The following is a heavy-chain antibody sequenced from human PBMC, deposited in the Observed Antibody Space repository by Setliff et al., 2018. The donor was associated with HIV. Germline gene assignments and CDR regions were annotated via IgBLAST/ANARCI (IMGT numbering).Heavy chain of an antibody. CDR3: ARHRDPPGSRWIYYYYYMDL. CDR1: GASLSNSNSY. CDR2: IYDSGST. V-gene: IGHV4-39*01. D-gene: IGHD6-13*01. J-gene: IGHJ6*03. Sequence: PSETLSLTCSVYGASLSNSNSYWGWIRQPPGKRLACLGSIYDSGSTPYNPSLSSRLTISVDTSKNQVSLRLSSVTAADTGVYYCARHRDPPGSRWIYYYYYMDLWGEGTTVTVSS.